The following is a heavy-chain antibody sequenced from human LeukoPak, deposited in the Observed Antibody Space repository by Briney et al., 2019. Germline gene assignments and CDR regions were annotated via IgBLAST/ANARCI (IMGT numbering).Heavy chain of an antibody. CDR3: AKPNYGLASYWFDP. CDR2: ISNNGGYT. Sequence: PGGSLRLSCAASGFTFSSSAMSWVRQAPGKGLEWVSAISNNGGYTYYADSVQGRFTISRDNSKNTLYLQMNSLRAEDTAVYYCAKPNYGLASYWFDPWGQGTLVTVSS. D-gene: IGHD3/OR15-3a*01. CDR1: GFTFSSSA. J-gene: IGHJ5*02. V-gene: IGHV3-23*01.